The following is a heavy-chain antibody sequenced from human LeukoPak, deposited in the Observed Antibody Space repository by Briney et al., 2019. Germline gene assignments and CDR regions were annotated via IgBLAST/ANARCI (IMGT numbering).Heavy chain of an antibody. Sequence: PSETLSLTCTASGGSISSYYWSWIRQPPGKGLEWIGYIYYSGSTNYNPSLKSRVTISVDTSKNQFSLKLSSVTAADTAVYYCARVAIAVAGTGGWFDPWGQGTLVTVSS. V-gene: IGHV4-59*01. CDR3: ARVAIAVAGTGGWFDP. CDR2: IYYSGST. CDR1: GGSISSYY. D-gene: IGHD6-19*01. J-gene: IGHJ5*02.